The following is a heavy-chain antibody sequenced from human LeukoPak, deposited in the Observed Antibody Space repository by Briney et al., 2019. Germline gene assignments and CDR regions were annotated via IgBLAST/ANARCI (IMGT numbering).Heavy chain of an antibody. CDR2: IWYDGSNK. CDR3: AREIDSIVVVPAAGFDY. D-gene: IGHD2-2*01. CDR1: GFTFSSYG. J-gene: IGHJ4*02. Sequence: GGSLRFSCAASGFTFSSYGMHWVRLAPGKGLEWVAVIWYDGSNKYYADSVKGRFTISRDNSKNTLYLQMNSLRAEDTAVYYCAREIDSIVVVPAAGFDYWGQGTLVTVSS. V-gene: IGHV3-33*01.